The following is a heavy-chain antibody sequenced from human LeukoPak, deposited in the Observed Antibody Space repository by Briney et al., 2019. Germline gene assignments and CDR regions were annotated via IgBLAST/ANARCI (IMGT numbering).Heavy chain of an antibody. CDR3: ARDYGSHGEYFDY. V-gene: IGHV3-48*02. J-gene: IGHJ4*02. D-gene: IGHD3-10*01. CDR1: VFTSSNYN. Sequence: GGSPRLSSAASVFTSSNYNINWVRQAPGKGLEWISYISSGSSTIYYADSVKGRFTISRDNAKNSLYLQMNSLRDEDTAVYYCARDYGSHGEYFDYWGQGTLVTVSS. CDR2: ISSGSSTI.